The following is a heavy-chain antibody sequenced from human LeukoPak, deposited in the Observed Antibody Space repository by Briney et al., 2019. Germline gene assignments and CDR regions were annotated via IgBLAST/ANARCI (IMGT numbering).Heavy chain of an antibody. J-gene: IGHJ4*02. CDR1: GDSISNYY. CDR3: ARHNDSSGWYSLDFDY. D-gene: IGHD6-19*01. CDR2: IYTSGST. Sequence: PSETLSLTCTVSGDSISNYYWSWIRQPAGKGLEWIGRIYTSGSTNYNPSLKSRVTMSVDTSKNQFSLKLSSVTAADTAVYYCARHNDSSGWYSLDFDYWGQGTLVTVSS. V-gene: IGHV4-4*07.